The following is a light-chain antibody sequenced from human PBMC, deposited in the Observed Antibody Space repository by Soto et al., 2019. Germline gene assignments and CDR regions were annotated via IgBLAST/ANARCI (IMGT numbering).Light chain of an antibody. CDR2: DAS. Sequence: DIQMTQSPSTLSASVGDRVTITCRASQSINTWLAWYQHKPGKAPKLLIYDASNLESGVPSRFSGSGSGSEFSLTLNSLQPDDFATYYCQQYNSYWTFGQGTKVEI. J-gene: IGKJ1*01. CDR1: QSINTW. V-gene: IGKV1-5*01. CDR3: QQYNSYWT.